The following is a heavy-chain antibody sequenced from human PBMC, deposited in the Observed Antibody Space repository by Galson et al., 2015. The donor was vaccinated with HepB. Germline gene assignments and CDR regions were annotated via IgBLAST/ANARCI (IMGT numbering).Heavy chain of an antibody. CDR1: GFTFSSYS. D-gene: IGHD6-19*01. CDR2: ISSSSSYI. V-gene: IGHV3-21*01. Sequence: SLRLSCAASGFTFSSYSMNWVRQAPGKGLEWVSSISSSSSYIYYADSVKGRFTISRDNAKNSLYLQMNSLRAEDTAVYYCARDPREWLVYYYYYGMDVWGQWSTVTVSS. CDR3: ARDPREWLVYYYYYGMDV. J-gene: IGHJ6*02.